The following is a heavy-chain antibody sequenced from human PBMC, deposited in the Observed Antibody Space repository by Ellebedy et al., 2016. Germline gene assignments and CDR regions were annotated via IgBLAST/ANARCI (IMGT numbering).Heavy chain of an antibody. D-gene: IGHD3-16*02. Sequence: SETLSLTCTVSGGSISSYYWSWIRQPPGKGLEWIGYIYYSGSTNYNPSLKSRVTISVDTSKNQFSLKLSSVTAADTAVYYCARHLLHPNLRLGELSLNWYFDLWGRGTLVTVSS. J-gene: IGHJ2*01. CDR1: GGSISSYY. CDR2: IYYSGST. V-gene: IGHV4-59*08. CDR3: ARHLLHPNLRLGELSLNWYFDL.